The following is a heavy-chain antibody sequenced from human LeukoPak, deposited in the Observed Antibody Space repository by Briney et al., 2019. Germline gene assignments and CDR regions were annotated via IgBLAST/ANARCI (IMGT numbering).Heavy chain of an antibody. V-gene: IGHV1-24*01. CDR3: ATAAGVVPASFDY. CDR1: GYTLTELS. CDR2: FDPEDGET. Sequence: ASGKVSCKVSGYTLTELSMHWVRQAPGKGLEWMGGFDPEDGETIYAQKFQGRVTMTEDTSTDTAYMELSSLRSEDTAVYYCATAAGVVPASFDYWGQGTLVTVSS. D-gene: IGHD2-2*01. J-gene: IGHJ4*02.